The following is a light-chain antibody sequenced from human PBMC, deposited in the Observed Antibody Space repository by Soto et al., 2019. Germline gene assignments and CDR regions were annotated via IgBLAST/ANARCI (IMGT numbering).Light chain of an antibody. J-gene: IGKJ1*01. CDR2: AAS. Sequence: DIQLTQSPSFLSASAGDRVTITCRASQVVSSYLAWYQQKPGKAPKPLIYAASTLQSGVPSRFSGSGSGTEFTLTISSLQPEDFATYYCQHLDGYPRTFGQGTKVEIK. CDR1: QVVSSY. CDR3: QHLDGYPRT. V-gene: IGKV1-9*01.